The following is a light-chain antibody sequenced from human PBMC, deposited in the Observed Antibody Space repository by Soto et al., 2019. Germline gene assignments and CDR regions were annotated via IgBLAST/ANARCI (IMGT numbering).Light chain of an antibody. CDR2: DVN. V-gene: IGLV2-11*01. CDR3: YSYAGSYTFYV. Sequence: SVLTQPRSVSGSPGQSVTISCTGTSSDVGGYYYVSWFQQHPGKAPKLLIYDVNKRPSGVPDRFSASKSGTTASLTISGLQVEDEADYYCYSYAGSYTFYVFGTGTKVTVL. J-gene: IGLJ1*01. CDR1: SSDVGGYYY.